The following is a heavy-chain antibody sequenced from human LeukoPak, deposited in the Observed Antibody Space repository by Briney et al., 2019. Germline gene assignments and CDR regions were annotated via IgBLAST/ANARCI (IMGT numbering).Heavy chain of an antibody. J-gene: IGHJ4*02. CDR2: ISSSGITI. D-gene: IGHD3-22*01. Sequence: GGSLRLSCAASGFTFSDYYMNWIRQAPGKGLEWVSYISSSGITIYYADSLKGRFTISRDNAKNSLYLQMNSLRAKDTAVYYCARAFSGYYPYFDYWGQGTLVTVSS. CDR1: GFTFSDYY. CDR3: ARAFSGYYPYFDY. V-gene: IGHV3-11*04.